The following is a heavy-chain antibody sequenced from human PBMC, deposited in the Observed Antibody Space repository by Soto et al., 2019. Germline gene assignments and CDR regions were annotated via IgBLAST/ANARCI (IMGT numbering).Heavy chain of an antibody. Sequence: QVQLVQSGAEVKKPGSSVKVSCKASGGTFSSYTISWVRQAPGQGLEWMGRIIPILGIANYAQKFQGRVTITADKSTSTDYMELSSLRSEDTAVDYCAREGSIVVVVAATYGWFDPWGQGTLVTVSS. J-gene: IGHJ5*02. V-gene: IGHV1-69*08. CDR1: GGTFSSYT. CDR2: IIPILGIA. CDR3: AREGSIVVVVAATYGWFDP. D-gene: IGHD2-15*01.